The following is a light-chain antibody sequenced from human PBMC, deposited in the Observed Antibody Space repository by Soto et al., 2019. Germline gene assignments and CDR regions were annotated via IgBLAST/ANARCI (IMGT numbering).Light chain of an antibody. CDR1: ISDIGGYEY. CDR3: SSYTDSSTLGIYV. Sequence: QSALTQPSSVSGSPGQSITISCTGTISDIGGYEYVSWYQQHPGKAPRLMIYEVTYRPSGVSNRFSGSKSGSTASLTISGLQAEDEADYYCSSYTDSSTLGIYVFGTGTKVTVL. J-gene: IGLJ1*01. CDR2: EVT. V-gene: IGLV2-14*01.